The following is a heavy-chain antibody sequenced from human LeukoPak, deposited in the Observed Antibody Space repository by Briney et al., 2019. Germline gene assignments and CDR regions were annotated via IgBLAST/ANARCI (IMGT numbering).Heavy chain of an antibody. CDR2: IYTSGST. V-gene: IGHV4-61*02. CDR3: ARADPGRYCSSTSCYNWFDP. J-gene: IGHJ5*02. CDR1: GGSISSGSYY. D-gene: IGHD2-2*01. Sequence: SQTLSLTCTVSGGSISSGSYYWSWIRQPAGKGLEWIGRIYTSGSTNYNPSLKSRVTISVDTSKNQFSLKLSSVTAADTAVYYCARADPGRYCSSTSCYNWFDPWGQGTLVTVSS.